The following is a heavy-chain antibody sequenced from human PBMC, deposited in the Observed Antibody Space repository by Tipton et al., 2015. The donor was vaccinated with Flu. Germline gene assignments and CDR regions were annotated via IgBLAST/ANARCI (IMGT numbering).Heavy chain of an antibody. J-gene: IGHJ4*02. V-gene: IGHV4-38-2*02. Sequence: TLSLTCTVSGYSISSGYYWGWIRQPPGKGLEWIGSIFHGGSTYYNPSLKRRVTISVDTSKNQFSLKLSSVTAADTAVYYCATYYYGSGTQSAFDYWGQGTLVTVSS. CDR2: IFHGGST. CDR1: GYSISSGYY. D-gene: IGHD3-10*01. CDR3: ATYYYGSGTQSAFDY.